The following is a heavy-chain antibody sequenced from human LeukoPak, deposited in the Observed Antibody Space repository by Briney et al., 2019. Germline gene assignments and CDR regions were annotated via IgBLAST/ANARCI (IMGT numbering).Heavy chain of an antibody. CDR1: GGSISSSSYY. D-gene: IGHD2-8*01. V-gene: IGHV4-39*07. Sequence: SETLSLTCTVSGGSISSSSYYWGWIRQPPGKGLEWIGSIFHSGKTYYNPSLKSRATISLDRSKNQFSLTMTSVTASDTAVYYCARTRLGVSLPSVLGGGWFDPWGQGTLVTVSS. CDR3: ARTRLGVSLPSVLGGGWFDP. CDR2: IFHSGKT. J-gene: IGHJ5*02.